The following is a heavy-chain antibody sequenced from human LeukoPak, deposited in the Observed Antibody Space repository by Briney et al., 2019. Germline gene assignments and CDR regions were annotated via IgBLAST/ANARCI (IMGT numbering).Heavy chain of an antibody. Sequence: PGGSLRLSCAASGFTVSSNYMSWVRQAPGKGLEWVSVIYSGGSTYYSDSVKGRFTISRDNSKNTLYLQMNSLRAEDTAVYYCARDGVRGVTDYYYYYMDVWGKGTTVTVSS. V-gene: IGHV3-66*02. CDR1: GFTVSSNY. CDR2: IYSGGST. CDR3: ARDGVRGVTDYYYYYMDV. J-gene: IGHJ6*03. D-gene: IGHD3-10*01.